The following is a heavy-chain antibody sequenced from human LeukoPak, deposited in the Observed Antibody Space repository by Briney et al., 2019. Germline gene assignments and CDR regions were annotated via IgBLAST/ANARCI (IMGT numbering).Heavy chain of an antibody. CDR2: INPNSGGT. CDR1: GYTFTSYY. J-gene: IGHJ4*02. V-gene: IGHV1-2*02. D-gene: IGHD1-26*01. Sequence: ATVKVSCKASGYTFTSYYMHWVRQAPGQGLEWMGWINPNSGGTNYAQKFQGRVTMTRDTSISTAYMELSRLRSDDTAVYYCARAVIVGATTSGYWGQGTLVTVSS. CDR3: ARAVIVGATTSGY.